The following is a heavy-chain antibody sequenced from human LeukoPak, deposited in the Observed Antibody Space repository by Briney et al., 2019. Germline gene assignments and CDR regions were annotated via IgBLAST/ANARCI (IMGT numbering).Heavy chain of an antibody. CDR3: ARENAGSGSLT. Sequence: SQTLSLTCTVSGGSISNNGYYWSWIRHPPGKALEWIGHIYYTGSTYYNPSLKSRVTISVDTSKNQFSLKLSSVTAADTAVYYCARENAGSGSLTWGQGTLVTVSS. CDR1: GGSISNNGYY. CDR2: IYYTGST. J-gene: IGHJ4*02. D-gene: IGHD6-19*01. V-gene: IGHV4-30-2*01.